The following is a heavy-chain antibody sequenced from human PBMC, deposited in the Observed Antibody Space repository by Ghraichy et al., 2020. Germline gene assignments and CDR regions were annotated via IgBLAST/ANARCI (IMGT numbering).Heavy chain of an antibody. J-gene: IGHJ3*02. CDR1: GYTFTSYD. CDR2: MNPNSGNT. Sequence: ASVKVSCKASGYTFTSYDINWVRQATGQGLEWMGWMNPNSGNTGYAQKFQGRVTMTRNTSISTAYMELSSLRSEDTAVYYCARGREMATIGNDAFDIWGQGTMVTVSS. D-gene: IGHD5-24*01. CDR3: ARGREMATIGNDAFDI. V-gene: IGHV1-8*01.